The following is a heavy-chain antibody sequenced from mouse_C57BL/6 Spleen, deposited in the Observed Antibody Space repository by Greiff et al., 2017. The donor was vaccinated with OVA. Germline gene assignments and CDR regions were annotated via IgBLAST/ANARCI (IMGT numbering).Heavy chain of an antibody. CDR3: SYYGPVAY. CDR2: IDPENGDT. CDR1: GFNIKDDY. Sequence: EVKVVESGAELVRPGASVKLSCTASGFNIKDDYMHWVKQRPEQGLEWIGWIDPENGDTEYASKFQGKATITADTSSNTAYLQLSSLTSEDTAVYYCSYYGPVAYWGQGTLVTVSA. D-gene: IGHD1-1*02. V-gene: IGHV14-4*01. J-gene: IGHJ3*01.